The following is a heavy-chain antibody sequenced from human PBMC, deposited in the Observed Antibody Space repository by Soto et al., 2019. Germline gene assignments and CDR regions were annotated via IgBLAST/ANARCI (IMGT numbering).Heavy chain of an antibody. Sequence: GGSLRLSCAASGSTFSSYAMSWVRQAPGKGLEWVSAISGSGGSTNYADSVKGRFTISRDNSKNTLYLQMNSLRAEDTAVYYCAKGIAARSYYMDVWGKGTTVTVSS. V-gene: IGHV3-23*01. CDR3: AKGIAARSYYMDV. CDR2: ISGSGGST. CDR1: GSTFSSYA. D-gene: IGHD6-6*01. J-gene: IGHJ6*03.